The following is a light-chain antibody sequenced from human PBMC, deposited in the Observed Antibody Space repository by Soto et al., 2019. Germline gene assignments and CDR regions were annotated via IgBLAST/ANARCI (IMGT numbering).Light chain of an antibody. V-gene: IGKV1-5*01. CDR2: HAS. Sequence: DIQMTQSPSTLSASVGDTVTVTCRASQSVSGWLAWYQQKPGTAPKLLIYHASTLESGVPSRFSGSGSGTEFTLTISSLQPDDFATYYCQQYNSYSFGQGAKVDIK. CDR1: QSVSGW. J-gene: IGKJ1*01. CDR3: QQYNSYS.